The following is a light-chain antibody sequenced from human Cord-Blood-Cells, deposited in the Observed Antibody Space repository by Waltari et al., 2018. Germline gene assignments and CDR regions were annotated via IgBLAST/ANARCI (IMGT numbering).Light chain of an antibody. CDR2: EGS. CDR3: CSYAGSSTYV. CDR1: SSDVGRSNL. V-gene: IGLV2-23*01. Sequence: QSALTQPASVSGSPGPSITIPCTGTSSDVGRSNLVSWYQQHPGKAPKLMIYEGSKRPSGVSNRFSGSKSGNTASLTISGLQAEDEADYYCCSYAGSSTYVFGTGTKVTVL. J-gene: IGLJ1*01.